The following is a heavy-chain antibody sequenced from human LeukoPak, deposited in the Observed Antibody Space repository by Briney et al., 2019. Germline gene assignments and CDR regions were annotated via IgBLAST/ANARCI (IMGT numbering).Heavy chain of an antibody. J-gene: IGHJ4*02. Sequence: GGSLRLSCAASGFTFSSYSMNWVRQAPGKGLEWVSSISSSSSYIYYADSVKGRFTISRDNAKNSLYRQMNCLRAEDTAVNYCARGGTYQPLRGYWGQGNLVTVSS. CDR1: GFTFSSYS. CDR3: ARGGTYQPLRGY. D-gene: IGHD2-2*01. CDR2: ISSSSSYI. V-gene: IGHV3-21*01.